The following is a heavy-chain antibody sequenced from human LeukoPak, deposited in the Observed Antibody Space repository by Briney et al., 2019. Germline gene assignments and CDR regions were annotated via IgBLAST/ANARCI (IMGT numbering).Heavy chain of an antibody. D-gene: IGHD2-2*01. CDR2: INPSGGST. CDR3: ARDVGEYCSSTNCYASHY. J-gene: IGHJ4*02. V-gene: IGHV1-46*01. CDR1: GYTFTSYY. Sequence: ASVKVSCKASGYTFTSYYMHWVRQAHGQGLEWMGIINPSGGSTSYAQKFQGGVTMTRDTSITTAYMELSSLRSDDTAVYYCARDVGEYCSSTNCYASHYWGQGTLVTVSS.